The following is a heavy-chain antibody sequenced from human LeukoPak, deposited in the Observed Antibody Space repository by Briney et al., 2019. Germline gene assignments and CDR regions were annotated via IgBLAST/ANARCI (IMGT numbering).Heavy chain of an antibody. V-gene: IGHV3-21*01. CDR2: ISSSSSYI. CDR1: GFTFSSYS. CDR3: ARGRGDYDILTGDLPN. Sequence: GGSLRLSCAASGFTFSSYSMNWVRQAPGKGLEWVSSISSSSSYIYYADSVKGRFTISRDNAENSLYLQMNSLRAEDTAVYYCARGRGDYDILTGDLPNWGQGTLVTVSS. J-gene: IGHJ4*02. D-gene: IGHD3-9*01.